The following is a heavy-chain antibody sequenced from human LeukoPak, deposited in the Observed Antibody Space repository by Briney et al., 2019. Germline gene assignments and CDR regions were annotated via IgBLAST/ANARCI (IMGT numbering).Heavy chain of an antibody. CDR1: GYTFTSYY. V-gene: IGHV1-69*13. D-gene: IGHD6-19*01. CDR3: VRGGIAVGGGTSSYYYYGMDV. CDR2: IIPMFGTA. J-gene: IGHJ6*02. Sequence: ASVKVSCKASGYTFTSYYMHWVRQAPGQGLEWMGGIIPMFGTADYAQKFQGRVTITADESTNTAYMQLSNLRSEDTAVYHCVRGGIAVGGGTSSYYYYGMDVWGQGTAVTVYS.